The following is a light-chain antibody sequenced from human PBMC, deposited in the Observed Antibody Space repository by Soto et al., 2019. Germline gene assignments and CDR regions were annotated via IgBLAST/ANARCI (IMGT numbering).Light chain of an antibody. CDR1: QSVSSSY. Sequence: EIVLTQSPGTLSLSPWERATLSCRASQSVSSSYLAWYQQKPGQAPRLLIYGTSTRATGVPVRFSGSGSGTDFTLTITRLQPEDFAVYYCQQYGRSPWTSGQGTKVE. J-gene: IGKJ1*01. CDR2: GTS. CDR3: QQYGRSPWT. V-gene: IGKV3-20*01.